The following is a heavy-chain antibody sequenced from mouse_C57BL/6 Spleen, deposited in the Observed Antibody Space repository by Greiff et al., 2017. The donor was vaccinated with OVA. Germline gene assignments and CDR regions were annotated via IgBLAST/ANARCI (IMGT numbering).Heavy chain of an antibody. CDR3: AGYYAPFFAY. V-gene: IGHV3-6*01. J-gene: IGHJ3*01. CDR2: ISYDGSN. D-gene: IGHD1-1*02. Sequence: EVKLQESGPGLVKPSQSLSLTCSVTGYSITSGYYWNWIRQFPGNKLEWMGYISYDGSNNYNPSLKNRISITRDTSKNQFFLKLNSVTTEDTATYYCAGYYAPFFAYWGQGTLVTVSA. CDR1: GYSITSGYY.